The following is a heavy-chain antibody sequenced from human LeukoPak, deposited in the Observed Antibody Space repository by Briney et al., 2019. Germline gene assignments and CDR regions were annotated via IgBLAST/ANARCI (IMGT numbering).Heavy chain of an antibody. J-gene: IGHJ4*02. Sequence: SETLSLTRAVYGGSFSGYYWSWIRQPPGKGLEWIGEINHSGSTNYNPSLKSRVTVSVDTSKNQFSLKLSSVTAADTAVYYCARGGRRSIAARPRFDYWGQGTLVTVSS. V-gene: IGHV4-34*01. CDR2: INHSGST. CDR1: GGSFSGYY. CDR3: ARGGRRSIAARPRFDY. D-gene: IGHD6-6*01.